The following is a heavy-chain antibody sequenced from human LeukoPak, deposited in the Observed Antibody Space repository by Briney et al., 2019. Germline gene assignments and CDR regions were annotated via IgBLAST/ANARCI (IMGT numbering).Heavy chain of an antibody. CDR2: IKQDGSEK. Sequence: GGSLRLSCAASGFTFSSYWMSWVRQAPGKGLEWVANIKQDGSEKYYVDSVKGRFTISRDNAKNSLYPQMNSLRAEDTAVYYCARDASSAWYRAVDYYYMDVWGKGTTVTVSS. D-gene: IGHD6-19*01. CDR3: ARDASSAWYRAVDYYYMDV. J-gene: IGHJ6*03. V-gene: IGHV3-7*01. CDR1: GFTFSSYW.